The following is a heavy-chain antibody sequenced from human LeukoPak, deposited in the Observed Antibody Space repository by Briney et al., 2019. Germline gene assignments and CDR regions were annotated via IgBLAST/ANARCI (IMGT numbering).Heavy chain of an antibody. D-gene: IGHD6-19*01. CDR3: ARGMTVAGTYFDY. J-gene: IGHJ4*02. CDR1: GFSFSSDN. CDR2: ISSSSSTI. V-gene: IGHV3-48*02. Sequence: GGSLRLSCAASGFSFSSDNMNWVRQAPGKGLECVSYISSSSSTIYYADSVKGRFTISRDNAKNSLYLQMNSLRDEDTAVYYCARGMTVAGTYFDYWGQGTLVTVSS.